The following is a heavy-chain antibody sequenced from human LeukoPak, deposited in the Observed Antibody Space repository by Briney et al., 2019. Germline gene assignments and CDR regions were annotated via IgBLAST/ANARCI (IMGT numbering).Heavy chain of an antibody. D-gene: IGHD3-10*01. CDR1: GYTFTGYY. Sequence: VASVKVSCKASGYTFTGYYMHWVRQAPGQGLEWMGWINPNSGGTNYAQKFQGRVTMTRDTSISTAYMELSRLRSDDTAVYYCARDHPPMVRADLNWFDLWGQGTLVTVSS. CDR3: ARDHPPMVRADLNWFDL. J-gene: IGHJ5*02. CDR2: INPNSGGT. V-gene: IGHV1-2*02.